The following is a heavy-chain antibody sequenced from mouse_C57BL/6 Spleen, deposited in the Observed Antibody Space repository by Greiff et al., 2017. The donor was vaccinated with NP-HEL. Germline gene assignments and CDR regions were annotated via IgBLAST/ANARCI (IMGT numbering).Heavy chain of an antibody. Sequence: QVQLQQSGAELVRPGASVTLSCKASGYTFTDYEMHWVKQTPVHGLEWIGSIAPETGGTAYNQKFKGKAILTADKSSSTAYMELRSLTSEDSAVYYCTRGYSNLFAYWGQGTLVTVSA. D-gene: IGHD2-5*01. V-gene: IGHV1-15*01. CDR3: TRGYSNLFAY. CDR1: GYTFTDYE. CDR2: IAPETGGT. J-gene: IGHJ3*01.